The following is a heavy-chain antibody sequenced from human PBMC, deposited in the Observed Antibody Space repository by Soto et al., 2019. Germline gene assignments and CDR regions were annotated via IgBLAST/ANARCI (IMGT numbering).Heavy chain of an antibody. CDR2: IRSKAYGGTT. CDR1: GFTFGDYA. D-gene: IGHD3-22*01. V-gene: IGHV3-49*03. CDR3: STNYYDSSGYDNWFDP. J-gene: IGHJ5*02. Sequence: CLIRYWTTSGFTFGDYAISWFRQAPGKGLEWVGFIRSKAYGGTTHYAASVKGRFTISRDDSKSIAYLQMNSLKTEDTAVYYCSTNYYDSSGYDNWFDPWGQGTLVTVSS.